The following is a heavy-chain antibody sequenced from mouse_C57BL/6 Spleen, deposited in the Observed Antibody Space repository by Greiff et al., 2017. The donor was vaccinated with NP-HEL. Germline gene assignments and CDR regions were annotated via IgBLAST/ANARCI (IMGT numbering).Heavy chain of an antibody. D-gene: IGHD2-1*01. CDR1: GYAFSSSW. J-gene: IGHJ2*01. CDR2: IYPGDGDT. CDR3: ARGGIYYDNFYYFDY. Sequence: QVQLQQSGPELVKPGASVKISCKASGYAFSSSWMNWVKQRPGKGLEWIGRIYPGDGDTNYNGKFKGKATLTADKSSSTAYMQLSSLTSEDSAVYFCARGGIYYDNFYYFDYWGQGTTLTVSS. V-gene: IGHV1-82*01.